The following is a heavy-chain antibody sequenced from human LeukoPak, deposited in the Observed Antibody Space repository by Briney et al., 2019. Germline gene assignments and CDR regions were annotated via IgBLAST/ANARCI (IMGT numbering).Heavy chain of an antibody. CDR2: MNPNSGNT. CDR1: GYTFTSYD. D-gene: IGHD3-22*01. J-gene: IGHJ5*02. CDR3: ARGYYYDSSGYPLADWFDP. V-gene: IGHV1-8*01. Sequence: ASVKVSCKASGYTFTSYDINWVRQATGQGLEWMGWMNPNSGNTGYAQKFQGRVTMTRNTSISTAYMELSSLRSEDTAVYYSARGYYYDSSGYPLADWFDPWGQGTLVTVSS.